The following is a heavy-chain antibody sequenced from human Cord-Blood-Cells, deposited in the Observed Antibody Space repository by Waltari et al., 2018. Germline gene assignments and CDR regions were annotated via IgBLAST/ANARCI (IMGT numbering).Heavy chain of an antibody. J-gene: IGHJ3*02. CDR3: ATPNSGYDPDAFDI. D-gene: IGHD5-12*01. V-gene: IGHV1-24*01. Sequence: QVQLVQSGAEVKKPGASVKVSCKVSGYTLTELSMNWVRQAPGKGLEWMGVFDPEDGETIYAQKFQGRVTMTEDTSTDTAYMELSSLRSEDTAVYYCATPNSGYDPDAFDIWGQGTMVTVSS. CDR1: GYTLTELS. CDR2: FDPEDGET.